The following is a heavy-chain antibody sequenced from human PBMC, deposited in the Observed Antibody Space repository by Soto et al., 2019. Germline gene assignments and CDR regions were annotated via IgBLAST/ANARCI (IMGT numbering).Heavy chain of an antibody. CDR1: GGSISSYY. D-gene: IGHD6-19*01. V-gene: IGHV4-59*01. Sequence: QVQLQESGPGLVKPSETLSLTCTVSGGSISSYYWSWIRQPPGKGLEWIGYIYYSGSTNYNPSLKSRVTISVDTSKNQFSLKLSSVTAADTAVYYCARGALAFGYSSGWSPPGPGDAFDIWGQGTMVTVSS. J-gene: IGHJ3*02. CDR3: ARGALAFGYSSGWSPPGPGDAFDI. CDR2: IYYSGST.